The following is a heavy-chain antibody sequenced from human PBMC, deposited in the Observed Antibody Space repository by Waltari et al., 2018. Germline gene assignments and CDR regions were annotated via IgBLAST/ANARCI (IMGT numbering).Heavy chain of an antibody. V-gene: IGHV1-18*01. CDR3: ARINPITAWFDP. CDR2: ISAYNGNK. Sequence: QVQLVQSGAEVKKPGASVKVSCKASGYTFPSYGISWVRQAPGQGLEWMGWISAYNGNKNYAQELQGRVTSTTDTATSTAYMGLRSLRSDDTSVYYCARINPITAWFDPWGQGTLVTVSS. CDR1: GYTFPSYG. D-gene: IGHD1-20*01. J-gene: IGHJ5*02.